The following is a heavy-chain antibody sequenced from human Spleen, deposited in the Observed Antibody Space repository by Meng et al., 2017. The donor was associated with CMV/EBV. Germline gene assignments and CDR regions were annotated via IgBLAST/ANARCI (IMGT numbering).Heavy chain of an antibody. CDR2: IYYSGST. Sequence: LRLSCTVSGGSVSSGCSYWTWIRQRPGRGLEWIGYIYYSGSTGYNPSLKSRLTVSVDTSKNQFSLKLRSVTAADTAVYYCARGARGYSSGWYRIDYWGQGTLVTVSS. J-gene: IGHJ4*02. CDR3: ARGARGYSSGWYRIDY. D-gene: IGHD6-19*01. V-gene: IGHV4-31*03. CDR1: GGSVSSGCSY.